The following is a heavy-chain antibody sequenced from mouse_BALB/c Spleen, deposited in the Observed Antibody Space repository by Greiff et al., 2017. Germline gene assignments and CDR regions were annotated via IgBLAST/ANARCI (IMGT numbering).Heavy chain of an antibody. CDR1: GYTFTSYY. Sequence: QVQLQQSGPELVKPGASVRISCKASGYTFTSYYIHWVKQRPGQGLEWIGCIYPGNVNTKYNEKFKGKATLTADKSSSTAYMQLSSLTSEDSAVYFCARLRDYYGSRGYFDVWGAGTTVTVSS. J-gene: IGHJ1*01. V-gene: IGHV1S56*01. CDR2: IYPGNVNT. CDR3: ARLRDYYGSRGYFDV. D-gene: IGHD1-1*01.